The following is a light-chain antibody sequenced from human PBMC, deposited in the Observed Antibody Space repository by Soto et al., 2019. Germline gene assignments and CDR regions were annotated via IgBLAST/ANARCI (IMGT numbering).Light chain of an antibody. J-gene: IGLJ1*01. Sequence: LTQPASVSGSPGQSITISCTGTSSDVGAYNHVSWYQHHPGKAPKLMIYEVNNRPSGVSNRFSGSKSGYTASLTISGLQAEEEADYYCCSYTTSDTRVFGTGTKVTVL. CDR3: CSYTTSDTRV. CDR2: EVN. CDR1: SSDVGAYNH. V-gene: IGLV2-14*01.